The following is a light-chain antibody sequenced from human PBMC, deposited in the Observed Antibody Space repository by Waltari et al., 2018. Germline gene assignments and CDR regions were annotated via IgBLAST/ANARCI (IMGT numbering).Light chain of an antibody. V-gene: IGLV2-14*03. CDR2: DVS. Sequence: QSALTQPASVSGSPGQSITISCTGTNSDVGAYNYVSWYQQHPGKAPQLMIYDVSNRPSGVSNRFSGSKSGNTASLTISGLQAEDEAYYYCSSYTSSSTLHVVFGGGTKLTVL. J-gene: IGLJ2*01. CDR1: NSDVGAYNY. CDR3: SSYTSSSTLHVV.